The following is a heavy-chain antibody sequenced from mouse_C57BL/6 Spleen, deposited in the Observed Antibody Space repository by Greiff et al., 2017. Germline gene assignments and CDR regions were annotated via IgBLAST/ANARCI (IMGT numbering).Heavy chain of an antibody. D-gene: IGHD1-1*01. V-gene: IGHV5-9-1*02. Sequence: EVKLVESGEGLVKPGGSLKLSCAASGFTFSSYAMSWVRQTPEKRLEWVAYISSGGDYIYYADTVKGRFTISRDNARNTLYLQMSSLKSEDTAMYYCTREEAYYGSSYWYFDVWGTGTTVTVSS. J-gene: IGHJ1*03. CDR3: TREEAYYGSSYWYFDV. CDR2: ISSGGDYI. CDR1: GFTFSSYA.